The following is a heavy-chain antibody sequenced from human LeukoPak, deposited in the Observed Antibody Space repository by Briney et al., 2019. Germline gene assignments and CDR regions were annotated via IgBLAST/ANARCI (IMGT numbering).Heavy chain of an antibody. D-gene: IGHD6-25*01. CDR2: TYYRSKWYN. CDR3: TRSPQEAAEFDY. CDR1: GDSVSSNSAA. V-gene: IGHV6-1*01. Sequence: SQTLSLTCAISGDSVSSNSAAWNWVRQSQSRGLEWLGRTYYRSKWYNDYAISVKSRITINPDTSKNQFSLRLNSVTPEDTAVYYCTRSPQEAAEFDYWGQGTLVTVSS. J-gene: IGHJ4*02.